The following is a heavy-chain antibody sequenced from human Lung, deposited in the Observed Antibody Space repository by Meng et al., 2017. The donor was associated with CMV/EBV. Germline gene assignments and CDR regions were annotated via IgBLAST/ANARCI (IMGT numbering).Heavy chain of an antibody. Sequence: SVKVSXKASAYTFIGYNMHWVRQAPGQGLEWVGWVNPNSGVTGYAQKFLGRVTMTSDTSITTAYMELTRLTYDDTAVYYCARHFPSGLDGSDIWGQGTVVTVSS. CDR2: VNPNSGVT. CDR3: ARHFPSGLDGSDI. J-gene: IGHJ3*02. CDR1: AYTFIGYN. V-gene: IGHV1-2*02. D-gene: IGHD3-3*02.